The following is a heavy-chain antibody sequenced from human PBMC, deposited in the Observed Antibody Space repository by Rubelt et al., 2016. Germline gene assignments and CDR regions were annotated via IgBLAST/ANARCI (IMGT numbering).Heavy chain of an antibody. V-gene: IGHV4-34*01. CDR2: INHSGST. CDR1: GGSFSGYY. Sequence: YGGSFSGYYWSWIRQPPGKGLEWIGEINHSGSTNYNPSLKSRVTISVDTSKNQFSLKLSSVTAADTAVYYCAGQVQQLSRAGMDVWGQGTTVTVSS. J-gene: IGHJ6*02. D-gene: IGHD6-13*01. CDR3: AGQVQQLSRAGMDV.